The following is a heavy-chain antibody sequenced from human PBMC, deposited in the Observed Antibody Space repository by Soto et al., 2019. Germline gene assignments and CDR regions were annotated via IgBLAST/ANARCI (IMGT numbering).Heavy chain of an antibody. J-gene: IGHJ2*01. CDR3: ASAAAGYWYFDR. Sequence: QVQLVQSGAGMKKPGSSVKVSCKASGGTFSRYAISWVRQAPGQGLEWMGGIIPIFGTPKYAQKFQGRVTITADDSTSTTYMELSSLRPEDTAIYYCASAAAGYWYFDRWGRGTLVTVSS. D-gene: IGHD6-13*01. CDR1: GGTFSRYA. V-gene: IGHV1-69*01. CDR2: IIPIFGTP.